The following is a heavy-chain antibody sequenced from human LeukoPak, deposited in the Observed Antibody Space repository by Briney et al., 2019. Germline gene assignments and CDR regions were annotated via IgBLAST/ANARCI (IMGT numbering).Heavy chain of an antibody. CDR2: TNPIGGST. CDR1: GYTFTSYY. CDR3: ARVPAGIAVADAFDI. D-gene: IGHD6-19*01. V-gene: IGHV1-46*01. Sequence: ASVRVSCKSSGYTFTSYYVHWVRLAPGQGLEWMGITNPIGGSTSYAQKFQGRVTMTRDTSTSTVYMELSSLRSEDTAVYYCARVPAGIAVADAFDIWGQGTMVTVSS. J-gene: IGHJ3*02.